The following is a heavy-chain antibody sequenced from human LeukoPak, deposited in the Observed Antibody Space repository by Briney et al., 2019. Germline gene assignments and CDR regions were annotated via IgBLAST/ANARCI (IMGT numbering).Heavy chain of an antibody. D-gene: IGHD1-1*01. V-gene: IGHV3-48*02. Sequence: GGSLRLSCAASGFSFSSYSMHWVRQAPGKGLEWVSYISSSSSTIYYADSVKGRFTISRDNAKNSLYLQMNSLRDKDTAVYYYDRDEHVQTYYYRFDVWGQGTTVTVSS. CDR1: GFSFSSYS. CDR3: DRDEHVQTYYYRFDV. CDR2: ISSSSSTI. J-gene: IGHJ6*02.